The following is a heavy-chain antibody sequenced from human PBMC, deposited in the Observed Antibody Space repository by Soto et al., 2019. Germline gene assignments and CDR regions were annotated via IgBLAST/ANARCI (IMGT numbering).Heavy chain of an antibody. CDR1: GGSISSYY. CDR3: ARLLNWFDP. CDR2: IYYSGST. J-gene: IGHJ5*02. D-gene: IGHD1-26*01. V-gene: IGHV4-59*01. Sequence: SETLSLTCTVSGGSISSYYWSWIRQPPGKGLEWIGYIYYSGSTNYNPSLKSRVTISVDTSKNQFSLKLSSVTAADTAVYYCARLLNWFDPWGQGTLVTVSS.